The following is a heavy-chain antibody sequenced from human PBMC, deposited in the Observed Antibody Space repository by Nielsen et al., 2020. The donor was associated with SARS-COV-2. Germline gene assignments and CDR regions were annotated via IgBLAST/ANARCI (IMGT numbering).Heavy chain of an antibody. CDR3: ARDRQPLNYYYGMDV. V-gene: IGHV7-4-1*02. Sequence: ASVKVSCKASGYTFTGYAMNWVRQAPGQRLEWVGWINTNTGNPTYAQAFTGRFVFSLDTSVSTAFLQISSLKAEDTAVYYCARDRQPLNYYYGMDVWGQGTTVTVSS. J-gene: IGHJ6*02. CDR1: GYTFTGYA. CDR2: INTNTGNP. D-gene: IGHD1-1*01.